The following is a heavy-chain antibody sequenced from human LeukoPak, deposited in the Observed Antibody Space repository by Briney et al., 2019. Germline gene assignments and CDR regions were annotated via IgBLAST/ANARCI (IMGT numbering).Heavy chain of an antibody. J-gene: IGHJ4*02. CDR3: AKDRGVEYFDY. D-gene: IGHD3-10*01. Sequence: QPGGSLRLSCAASGFTFSSSGMHWVRQAPGKGLEWVTFIRSDGSENYYADSVKGRFTISRDNSKNTLYLQMNSLRAEDTAVYHCAKDRGVEYFDYWCQGTVVTVSS. CDR2: IRSDGSEN. CDR1: GFTFSSSG. V-gene: IGHV3-30*02.